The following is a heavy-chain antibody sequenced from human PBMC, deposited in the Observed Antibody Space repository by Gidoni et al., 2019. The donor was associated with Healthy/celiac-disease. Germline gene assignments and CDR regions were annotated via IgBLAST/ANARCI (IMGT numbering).Heavy chain of an antibody. Sequence: EVQLVESGGGLVHPGGSLRLSCAASGFTFSSYWMSWVRQAPGKGLEGVANIKQEGSEKYYVDSGKGRFNISRDNAKNSLYLQMNSLRAEDTAVYYCARGVVRSGSDDALDIWGQGTMVTVSS. CDR1: GFTFSSYW. CDR3: ARGVVRSGSDDALDI. J-gene: IGHJ3*02. CDR2: IKQEGSEK. D-gene: IGHD3-3*01. V-gene: IGHV3-7*01.